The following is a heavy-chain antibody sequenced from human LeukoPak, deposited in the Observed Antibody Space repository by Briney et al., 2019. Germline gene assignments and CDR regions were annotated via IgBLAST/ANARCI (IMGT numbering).Heavy chain of an antibody. D-gene: IGHD1-1*01. CDR3: ARSHQLAYRAGYFDL. CDR2: MNPNSGYT. V-gene: IGHV1-8*03. CDR1: GYTFTSYD. Sequence: ASVKASCKASGYTFTSYDINWVRQATGQGLEWMGWMNPNSGYTDYALNFQGRVTITTNTSTSTAYMELSSLRSEDTAVYYCARSHQLAYRAGYFDLWGRGTLVTVSS. J-gene: IGHJ2*01.